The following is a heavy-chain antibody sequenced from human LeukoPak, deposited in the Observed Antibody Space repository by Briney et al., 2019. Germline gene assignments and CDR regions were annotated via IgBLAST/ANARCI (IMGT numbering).Heavy chain of an antibody. J-gene: IGHJ5*02. CDR1: GGSISSSSYY. V-gene: IGHV4-39*07. CDR3: ARDIDIAVAGTEGVLGWFDP. CDR2: IYYSGST. D-gene: IGHD6-19*01. Sequence: SETLSLTCTVSGGSISSSSYYWGWIRQPPGKGLEWIGSIYYSGSTYYNPSLKSRVTISVDTSKNQLSLKLSSVTAADTAVYYCARDIDIAVAGTEGVLGWFDPWGQGTLVTVSS.